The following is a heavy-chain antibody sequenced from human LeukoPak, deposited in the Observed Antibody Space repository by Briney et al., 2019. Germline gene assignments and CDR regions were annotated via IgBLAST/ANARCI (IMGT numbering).Heavy chain of an antibody. V-gene: IGHV3-53*01. CDR3: ARENPWSAVGRPYAFDI. CDR2: IYSGGST. CDR1: GFTVSSNY. Sequence: PGGSLRLSCAASGFTVSSNYMSWVRQAPGKGLEWVSVIYSGGSTYYADSVKGRFTISRDNSKNTLYLQMNSLRAEDTAVYYCARENPWSAVGRPYAFDIWGQGTMVTVSS. J-gene: IGHJ3*02. D-gene: IGHD3-3*01.